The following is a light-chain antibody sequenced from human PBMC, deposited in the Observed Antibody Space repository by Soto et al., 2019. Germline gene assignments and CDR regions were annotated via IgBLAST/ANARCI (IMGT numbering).Light chain of an antibody. CDR3: QQRSNWPPIT. CDR1: QSVSSY. V-gene: IGKV3-11*01. J-gene: IGKJ5*01. CDR2: DAS. Sequence: EIVLTQSPATLSLSPGERATLSCRASQSVSSYLAWYQQKPGQAPRLLIYDASNRATGIPARFSGSEAGTDFNLTISSLEPEDFAVYYCQQRSNWPPITGGQGTRLEIK.